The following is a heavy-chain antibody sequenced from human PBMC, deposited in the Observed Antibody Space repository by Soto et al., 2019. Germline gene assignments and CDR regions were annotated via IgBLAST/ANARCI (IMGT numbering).Heavy chain of an antibody. CDR3: AKARCSTTNCYVPDY. J-gene: IGHJ4*02. D-gene: IGHD2-2*01. V-gene: IGHV3-23*01. Sequence: PGGSLRLSCAASGFTFSNYAMTWVRQAPGKGLEWVSGNGATGSSTYYADSVKGRFTISRDNSKNTLYLQMNSLRAEDTAMYYCAKARCSTTNCYVPDYWGQGTLVTVSS. CDR2: NGATGSST. CDR1: GFTFSNYA.